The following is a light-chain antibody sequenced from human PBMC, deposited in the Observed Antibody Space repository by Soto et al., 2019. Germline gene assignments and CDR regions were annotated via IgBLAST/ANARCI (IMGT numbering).Light chain of an antibody. CDR3: TSYASSSTHVV. Sequence: QSALTQPASVSGSPGQSITLSCTGTSSDIGGYDFVSWYQRYPGKAPKLIIYDVNNRPSGVSNRFSGSKSGNTASLTSSGLQAEDEADYYCTSYASSSTHVVFGGGTKLTVL. J-gene: IGLJ2*01. CDR1: SSDIGGYDF. V-gene: IGLV2-14*01. CDR2: DVN.